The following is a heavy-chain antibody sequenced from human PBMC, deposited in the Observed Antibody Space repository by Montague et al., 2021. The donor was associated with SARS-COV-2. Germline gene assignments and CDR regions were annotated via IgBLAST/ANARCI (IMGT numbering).Heavy chain of an antibody. CDR3: ARTWRFGQSYGLDI. CDR1: GGTISSYY. Sequence: SETLSLTCTVSGGTISSYYYNWIRQTPGKGLEWIGYAYYVPSTNSANTNSNPSLKRRVTTSPDTSENQFSLKLSSVTAADTAVYYCARTWRFGQSYGLDIWGQGTMVTVSS. CDR2: AYYVPSTNSANT. J-gene: IGHJ3*02. D-gene: IGHD3-16*01. V-gene: IGHV4-59*01.